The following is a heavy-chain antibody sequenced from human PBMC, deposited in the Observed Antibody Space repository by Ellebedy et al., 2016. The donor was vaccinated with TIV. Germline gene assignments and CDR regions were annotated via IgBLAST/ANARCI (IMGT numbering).Heavy chain of an antibody. CDR3: VRRRGIAVAGTYEDTWFDP. Sequence: MPSETLSLTCTVSGGSISSYFWTWIRQPPGKGLEWIGDIYYSGNTYYNPSLKSRASMSVDTSNNHFSLRLNSVTAADTAVYYCVRRRGIAVAGTYEDTWFDPWGQGNLVTVSS. D-gene: IGHD6-19*01. J-gene: IGHJ5*02. CDR2: IYYSGNT. CDR1: GGSISSYF. V-gene: IGHV4-59*01.